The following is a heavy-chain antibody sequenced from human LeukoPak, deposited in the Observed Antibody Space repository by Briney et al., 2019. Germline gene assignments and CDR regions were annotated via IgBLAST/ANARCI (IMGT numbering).Heavy chain of an antibody. CDR3: ARCPAHSSGWYPFDY. V-gene: IGHV3-30*04. CDR1: GFTFGSYA. Sequence: GGSLRLSCAASGFTFGSYAMHWVRQAPGKGLEWMAVISYDGSNKYYADSVKGRFTISRDNSKNTLYLQMNSLRAEDTAVYYCARCPAHSSGWYPFDYWGQGTLVTVSS. CDR2: ISYDGSNK. D-gene: IGHD6-19*01. J-gene: IGHJ4*02.